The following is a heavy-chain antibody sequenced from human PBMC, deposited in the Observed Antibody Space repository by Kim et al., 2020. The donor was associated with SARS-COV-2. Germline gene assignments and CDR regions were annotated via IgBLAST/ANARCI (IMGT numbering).Heavy chain of an antibody. J-gene: IGHJ5*02. CDR3: AKRDDYVNWFAP. Sequence: YSADSVKGRFTISSDNSKNTLYLQMNSLRAEDTAVYYCAKRDDYVNWFAPWGQGTLVTVSS. V-gene: IGHV3-23*01. D-gene: IGHD4-17*01.